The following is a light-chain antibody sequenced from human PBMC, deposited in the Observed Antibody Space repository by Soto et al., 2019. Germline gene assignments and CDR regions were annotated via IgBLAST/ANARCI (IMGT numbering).Light chain of an antibody. Sequence: DIQMTQSPSSLSASVGDRVTITCRASQGIGNYLAWYQQKPGKVPNNLIYEASTLQSGFPSRFSGSGSGTDFTLTISSLQPEDCATYYCQKYYTAPETFGQMTNVEIK. CDR3: QKYYTAPET. J-gene: IGKJ1*01. CDR1: QGIGNY. V-gene: IGKV1-27*01. CDR2: EAS.